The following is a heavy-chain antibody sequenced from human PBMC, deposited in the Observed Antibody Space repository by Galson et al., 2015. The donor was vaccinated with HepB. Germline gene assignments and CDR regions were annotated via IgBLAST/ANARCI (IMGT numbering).Heavy chain of an antibody. D-gene: IGHD2-2*01. J-gene: IGHJ4*02. Sequence: SLRPSCAASGFTLSTYSMNWVRQAPGKGLEWVSYISSSSSSIYYADSVKGRFTISRDNAKNSLFLQMNSLRDEDTAVYYCSRDTCSSKSCYPDYWGQGTLVTVSS. V-gene: IGHV3-48*02. CDR1: GFTLSTYS. CDR3: SRDTCSSKSCYPDY. CDR2: ISSSSSSI.